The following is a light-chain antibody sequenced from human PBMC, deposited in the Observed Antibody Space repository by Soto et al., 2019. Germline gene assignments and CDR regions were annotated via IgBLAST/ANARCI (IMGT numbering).Light chain of an antibody. V-gene: IGKV3-15*01. J-gene: IGKJ2*01. CDR3: QHYNNWPFT. CDR2: GAP. CDR1: QSVSSN. Sequence: EIVMTQSPATLSVSPGERATLSCRASQSVSSNLAWYQQKPGQPPSLLIYGAPARATGIPARFSGSGSGTEFTLTISNLQYEDFAVYYCQHYNNWPFTFGQGTKVDIK.